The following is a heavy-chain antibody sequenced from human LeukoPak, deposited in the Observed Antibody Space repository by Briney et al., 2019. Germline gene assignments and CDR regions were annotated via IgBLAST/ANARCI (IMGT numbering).Heavy chain of an antibody. D-gene: IGHD5-12*01. CDR1: GFTFNTYG. CDR3: AKDRLRGTLAANDY. CDR2: ISYDGSNK. J-gene: IGHJ4*02. V-gene: IGHV3-30*18. Sequence: TGGSLRLSCAASGFTFNTYGMHWVRQAPGKGLEGVTFISYDGSNKYYADSVKGRFTISRDNSKNTLYLQMNSLRVEDTAVYYCAKDRLRGTLAANDYWGQGTLVTVSS.